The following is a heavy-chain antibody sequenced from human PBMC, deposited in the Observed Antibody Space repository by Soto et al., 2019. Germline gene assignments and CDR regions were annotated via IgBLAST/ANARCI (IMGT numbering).Heavy chain of an antibody. D-gene: IGHD5-18*01. CDR3: AKDKGYHGINYGMGV. CDR2: ISYDGSNK. CDR1: GFTFSSYG. J-gene: IGHJ6*02. Sequence: GSLRLSCAASGFTFSSYGMHWVRQAPGKGLEWVAVISYDGSNKYYADCVKGRFTISRDNSKNTLYLQMNSLRAEDTAVYYCAKDKGYHGINYGMGVSGQGTTVTLSS. V-gene: IGHV3-30*18.